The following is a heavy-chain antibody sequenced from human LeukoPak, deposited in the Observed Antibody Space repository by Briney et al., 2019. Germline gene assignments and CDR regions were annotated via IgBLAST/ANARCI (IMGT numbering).Heavy chain of an antibody. D-gene: IGHD1-26*01. CDR2: FDPEDGET. Sequence: ASVKVSCKVSGYTLTELSMHWVRQAPGKGLEWMGGFDPEDGETIYAQKFQGRVTMTEDTSTDTAYMELSSLRSEDTAVYYCATWVGATALSGAFDIWGQGTMVAVSS. J-gene: IGHJ3*02. CDR3: ATWVGATALSGAFDI. V-gene: IGHV1-24*01. CDR1: GYTLTELS.